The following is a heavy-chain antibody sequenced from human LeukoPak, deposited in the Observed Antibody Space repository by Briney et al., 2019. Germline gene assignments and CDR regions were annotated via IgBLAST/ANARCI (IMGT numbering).Heavy chain of an antibody. CDR3: ARIRDGYNDAYDI. CDR1: GYTFTSYA. CDR2: ISADNGNT. V-gene: IGHV1-18*01. J-gene: IGHJ3*02. D-gene: IGHD5-24*01. Sequence: GASVKVSCKASGYTFTSYAISWVRQAPGQGLEWMGWISADNGNTDYAQRFQGRVTMTTDTSTSTAYMELSGLRSEDTALYYCARIRDGYNDAYDIWGQGTMVTVSS.